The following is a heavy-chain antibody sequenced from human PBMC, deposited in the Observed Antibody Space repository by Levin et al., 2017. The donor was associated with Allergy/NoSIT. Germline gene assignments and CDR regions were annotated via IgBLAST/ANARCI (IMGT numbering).Heavy chain of an antibody. D-gene: IGHD6-19*01. J-gene: IGHJ4*02. CDR2: IHGSGST. V-gene: IGHV4-4*07. CDR3: ARDRRVGSGWYYFDY. Sequence: ASETLSLTCAVSGASISSYYWSWIRQPAGKGLEWIGRIHGSGSTNYDPSLKSRVTMLVDTSKNQFSLKLTSVTAADTAVYYCARDRRVGSGWYYFDYWGQGTLVTVSS. CDR1: GASISSYY.